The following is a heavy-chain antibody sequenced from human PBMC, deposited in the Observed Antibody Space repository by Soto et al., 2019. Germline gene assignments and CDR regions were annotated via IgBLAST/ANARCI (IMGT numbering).Heavy chain of an antibody. J-gene: IGHJ4*02. Sequence: QVHLAESGGGVVQPGKSLRLSCAASGFTFSNYPMNWVRQAPGKGLEWVGVISYDGKRKHYADSVKGRCTISRDNPRNALYLQMKSLRVEDTAVYYCAREVSLVVAAAGYFDSWGQGAQVTVSS. D-gene: IGHD6-25*01. CDR3: AREVSLVVAAAGYFDS. CDR2: ISYDGKRK. V-gene: IGHV3-30*04. CDR1: GFTFSNYP.